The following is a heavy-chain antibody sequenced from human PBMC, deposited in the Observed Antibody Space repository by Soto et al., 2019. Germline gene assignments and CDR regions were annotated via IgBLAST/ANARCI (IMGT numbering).Heavy chain of an antibody. Sequence: SETLSLTCAVSGGSISGSYYFWGWLRQSPGRGPEWIGSVFYTGFTSYNPSLESRVSVSVDTSKNQFSLKVSAVTAADTAVYYCASSQKGYNWNYFDHWGQGALVTVSS. V-gene: IGHV4-39*01. CDR3: ASSQKGYNWNYFDH. J-gene: IGHJ4*02. CDR1: GGSISGSYYF. CDR2: VFYTGFT. D-gene: IGHD1-20*01.